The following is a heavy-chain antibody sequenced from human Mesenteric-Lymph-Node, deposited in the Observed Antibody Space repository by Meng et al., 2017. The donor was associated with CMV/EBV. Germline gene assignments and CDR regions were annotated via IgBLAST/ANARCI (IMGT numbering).Heavy chain of an antibody. V-gene: IGHV3-30*02. J-gene: IGHJ3*02. Sequence: GGSLRLSCAASGFTVSSNSMSWVRQAPGKGLEWVAFIRYDGSNKYYADSVKGRFTISRDNSKNTLYLQMNSLRAEDTALYYCVRGVTDYGGNSNAFDIWGQGTMVTVSS. CDR2: IRYDGSNK. D-gene: IGHD4-23*01. CDR1: GFTVSSNS. CDR3: VRGVTDYGGNSNAFDI.